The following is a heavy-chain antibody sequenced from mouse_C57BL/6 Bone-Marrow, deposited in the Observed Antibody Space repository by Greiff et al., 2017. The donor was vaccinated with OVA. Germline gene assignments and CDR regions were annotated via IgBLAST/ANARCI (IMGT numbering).Heavy chain of an antibody. D-gene: IGHD1-1*01. J-gene: IGHJ2*01. Sequence: VQLVESGPELVKPGASVKISCKASGYAFSCSWMNWVKQRPGKGLELFGRIYPGDGDTNYNGKVKGKATLSADKSSSTAYMQLSSLTSEDSAIYFCARFITAVGARDYWGRGITLSVAA. V-gene: IGHV1-82*01. CDR1: GYAFSCSW. CDR2: IYPGDGDT. CDR3: ARFITAVGARDY.